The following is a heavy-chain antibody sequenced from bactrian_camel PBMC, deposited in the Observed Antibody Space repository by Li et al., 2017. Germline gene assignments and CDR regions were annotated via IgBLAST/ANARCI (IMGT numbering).Heavy chain of an antibody. CDR2: IWSDGSP. J-gene: IGHJ4*01. V-gene: IGHV3S55*01. CDR1: GNTYT. Sequence: VQLVESGGGSVQAGGSLRLSCAASGNTYTMAWFRQAPGKEREGVASIWSDGSPLYAASVKGRFTISRDSAKNTLYLQMNNLKPEDAAVYFCAVDFSCRHRLLLEVPVEYVDYASDYHWGQGTQV. D-gene: IGHD4*01. CDR3: AVDFSCRHRLLLEVPVEYVDYASDYH.